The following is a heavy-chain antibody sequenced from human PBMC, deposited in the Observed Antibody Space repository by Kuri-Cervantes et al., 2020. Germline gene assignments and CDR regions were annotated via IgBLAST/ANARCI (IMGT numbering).Heavy chain of an antibody. Sequence: ASVKVSCKASGYTFTDFGISWVRQAPGQGLEWVACVSAYNSDTDSAQKLQGRVTMTTDTSTSTAYMELRSLRSEDTAIYYCARDSRAVAGLSLDYWGPGTLVTVSS. CDR3: ARDSRAVAGLSLDY. J-gene: IGHJ4*02. CDR2: VSAYNSDT. V-gene: IGHV1-18*01. CDR1: GYTFTDFG. D-gene: IGHD6-19*01.